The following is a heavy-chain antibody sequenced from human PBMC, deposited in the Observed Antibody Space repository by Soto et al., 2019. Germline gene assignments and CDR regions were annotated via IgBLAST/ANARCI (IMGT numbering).Heavy chain of an antibody. Sequence: PXXSLRLSFSASGFTFSRYWMNWVLQAPGKGLVWVSRIKSDASSTNYADFVEGRFSISRDNAKDTLYLQMNSLRAEDTAVYYCTRAHLYNWNYIDYWGQGTLVTVSS. D-gene: IGHD1-20*01. CDR3: TRAHLYNWNYIDY. CDR1: GFTFSRYW. J-gene: IGHJ4*02. V-gene: IGHV3-74*01. CDR2: IKSDASST.